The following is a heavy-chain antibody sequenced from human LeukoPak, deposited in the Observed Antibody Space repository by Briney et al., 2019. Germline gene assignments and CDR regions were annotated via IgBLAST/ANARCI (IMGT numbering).Heavy chain of an antibody. Sequence: ASVTVTFTSSGFTFTIYGFSWVRQAPGQGLEWMGWISASNGNTNYAQKFQGRVTMTADTSTSKAYMEWRSLRSDDTAVYYCGRDTYYFESSGYYNYWGQGTLVTVSS. D-gene: IGHD3-22*01. CDR1: GFTFTIYG. J-gene: IGHJ4*02. CDR3: GRDTYYFESSGYYNY. CDR2: ISASNGNT. V-gene: IGHV1-18*01.